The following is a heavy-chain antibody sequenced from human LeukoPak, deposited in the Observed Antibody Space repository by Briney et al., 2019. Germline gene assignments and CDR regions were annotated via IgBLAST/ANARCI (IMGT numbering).Heavy chain of an antibody. CDR2: ISGSGGTT. V-gene: IGHV3-23*01. D-gene: IGHD4-17*01. CDR1: GFTFSSYA. J-gene: IGHJ4*02. CDR3: TQGGGYADYAGYY. Sequence: GGSLRLSCAASGFTFSSYAMSWVRQAPGKGLEWVSGISGSGGTTHYADSVKGRFTISRDNSKNTLYVQMNSLRAEDTAVYYCTQGGGYADYAGYYWGQGTLVTVSS.